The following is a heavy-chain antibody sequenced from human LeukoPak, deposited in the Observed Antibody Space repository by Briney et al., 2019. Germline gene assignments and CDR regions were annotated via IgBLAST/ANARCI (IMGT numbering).Heavy chain of an antibody. CDR3: AKVLTGSQDY. V-gene: IGHV3-23*01. CDR2: IGGGGENT. Sequence: GRSLRLSCAASGFTFSSYAMSWVRQAPGKGLEWLSTIGGGGENTYYADSVRGRFTISRDNSKNTVYLQMKSLRAEDTAVYFCAKVLTGSQDYWGQGTLVTVSS. CDR1: GFTFSSYA. D-gene: IGHD7-27*01. J-gene: IGHJ4*02.